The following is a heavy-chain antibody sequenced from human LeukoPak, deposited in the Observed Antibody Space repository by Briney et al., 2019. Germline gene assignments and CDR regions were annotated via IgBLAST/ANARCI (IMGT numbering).Heavy chain of an antibody. CDR2: IYYSGST. D-gene: IGHD3-22*01. J-gene: IGHJ4*02. CDR3: ARQVVKVYYFDY. CDR1: GGSISSSSYY. Sequence: SETLSLTCTVSGGSISSSSYYWGWIRQPPGKGLEWIGSIYYSGSTYYNPSLKSRVTISVDTSKNQFSLKLSSVTAADTAVYYCARQVVKVYYFDYWGQGTLVTVSS. V-gene: IGHV4-39*01.